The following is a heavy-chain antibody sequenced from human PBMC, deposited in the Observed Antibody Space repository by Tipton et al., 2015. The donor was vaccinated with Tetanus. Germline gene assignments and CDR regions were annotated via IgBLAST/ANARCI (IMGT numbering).Heavy chain of an antibody. Sequence: LRLSCTVSGGSLRSGDHYWSWIRQPPGKGLEWLAYISSSGSTNSNYSLKSRITMSRDTSKNQFSLNLTSVTVADSAVYFCARVSRRNFYFDYWGPGAQVTVSS. CDR2: ISSSGST. CDR3: ARVSRRNFYFDY. V-gene: IGHV4-61*08. CDR1: GGSLRSGDHY. D-gene: IGHD2/OR15-2a*01. J-gene: IGHJ4*02.